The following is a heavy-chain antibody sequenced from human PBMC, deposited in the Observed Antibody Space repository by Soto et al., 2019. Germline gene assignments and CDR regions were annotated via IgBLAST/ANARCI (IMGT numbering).Heavy chain of an antibody. CDR3: ARGFRGKGGDYGMDV. CDR1: GGSISSGCYY. CDR2: IYYSGST. V-gene: IGHV4-31*03. Sequence: QVQLQESGPGLVKPSQTLSLTCTVSGGSISSGCYYWSWIRQHPGNGLEWIGYIYYSGSTYYNPYLKSRVTISVDTSKNQFSLKLSSVTAADTAVYYCARGFRGKGGDYGMDVWGQGTTVTVSS. D-gene: IGHD3-16*01. J-gene: IGHJ6*02.